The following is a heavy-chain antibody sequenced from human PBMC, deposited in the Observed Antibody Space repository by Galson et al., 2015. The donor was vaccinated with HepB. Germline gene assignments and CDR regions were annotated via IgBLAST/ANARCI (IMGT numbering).Heavy chain of an antibody. CDR3: ASLGAAVTKFDP. CDR2: TSNNSGYT. D-gene: IGHD4-11*01. Sequence: SLRLSCAASGFSFRDYYMTWIRQGPGKGLEWVAYTSNNSGYTRFADSVEGRFTISRDNADNKLYLQMTSLRDEDTAIYYCASLGAAVTKFDPWGQGTPVNVSS. V-gene: IGHV3-11*06. CDR1: GFSFRDYY. J-gene: IGHJ5*02.